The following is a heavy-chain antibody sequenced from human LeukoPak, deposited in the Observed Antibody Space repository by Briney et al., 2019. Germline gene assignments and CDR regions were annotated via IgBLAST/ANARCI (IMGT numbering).Heavy chain of an antibody. CDR2: MNPNSGNT. Sequence: ASVKVSCKASGYTFTSYDINWVRQATGQGLEWMGWMNPNSGNTGYAQKFQGRVTITRNTSISTAYMELSSLRSEDTAVYYCARGKRVVVRGVNQYDVWGKGTTVTVSS. V-gene: IGHV1-8*03. J-gene: IGHJ6*04. CDR1: GYTFTSYD. CDR3: ARGKRVVVRGVNQYDV. D-gene: IGHD3-10*01.